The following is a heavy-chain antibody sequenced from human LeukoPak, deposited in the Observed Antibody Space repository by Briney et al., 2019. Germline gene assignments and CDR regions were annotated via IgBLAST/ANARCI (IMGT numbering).Heavy chain of an antibody. Sequence: SETLSLTCTVSGASISTIISYWGWIRQTPGKGLEWIGSIYYSGTTYYNPSLESRVTISIDTSKNQFSVKLTSVTAADTAVYYCARDQGAVAGIDPWGQGTLVAVSS. CDR2: IYYSGTT. V-gene: IGHV4-39*07. D-gene: IGHD6-19*01. CDR1: GASISTIISY. J-gene: IGHJ5*02. CDR3: ARDQGAVAGIDP.